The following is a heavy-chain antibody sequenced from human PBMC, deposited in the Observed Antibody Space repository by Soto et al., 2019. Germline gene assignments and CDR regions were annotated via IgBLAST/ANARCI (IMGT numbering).Heavy chain of an antibody. CDR3: ARHVPAAGYYYGMDD. D-gene: IGHD2-2*01. J-gene: IGHJ6*02. V-gene: IGHV1-69*12. CDR2: IITIFGTA. CDR1: GGTFSSYA. Sequence: QVQLVQSGAEVKKPGSSVKVSCKASGGTFSSYAISWVRQAPGQGLEWMGGIITIFGTANYAQKFQGRVTITADECTCTANMELSSLRSEDTVVYYCARHVPAAGYYYGMDDWGQGTTVTLSS.